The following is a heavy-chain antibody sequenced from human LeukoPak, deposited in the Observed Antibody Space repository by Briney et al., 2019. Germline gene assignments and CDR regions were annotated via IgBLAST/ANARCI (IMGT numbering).Heavy chain of an antibody. J-gene: IGHJ4*02. D-gene: IGHD3-16*01. Sequence: SETLSLTCTVSGGSISSSSYYWGWIRQPPGKGLEWIGSIYYSGSTYYNPSLKSRVTISVDTSKNQFSLKLSSVTAADTAVYYCARNIKGYDPMGEVDYWGQGTLVTVSS. V-gene: IGHV4-39*01. CDR3: ARNIKGYDPMGEVDY. CDR2: IYYSGST. CDR1: GGSISSSSYY.